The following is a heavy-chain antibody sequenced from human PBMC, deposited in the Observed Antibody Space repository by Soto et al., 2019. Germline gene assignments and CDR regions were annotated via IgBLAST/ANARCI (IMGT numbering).Heavy chain of an antibody. J-gene: IGHJ4*02. D-gene: IGHD5-18*01. CDR1: GFTFSSYS. Sequence: GSLRLSCAASGFTFSSYSMNWVRQAPGKGLEWVSYISSSSSTIYYADSVKGRFTISRDNAKNSLYLQMNSLRAEDTAVYYCARDYSSYGPFDNWGQGTLVTISS. CDR3: ARDYSSYGPFDN. V-gene: IGHV3-48*01. CDR2: ISSSSSTI.